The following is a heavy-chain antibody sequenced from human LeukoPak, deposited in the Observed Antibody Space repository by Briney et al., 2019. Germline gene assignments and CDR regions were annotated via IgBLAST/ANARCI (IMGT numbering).Heavy chain of an antibody. V-gene: IGHV4-34*01. Sequence: PSETLSLTCAVYGGSFSSYYWSWIRQPPGKGLEWIGEINHSGSTNYNPSLKSRVTISVDTSKNQFSLKLSSVTAADTAVYYCARGFHGMDVWGKGTTVTVSS. CDR1: GGSFSSYY. CDR3: ARGFHGMDV. J-gene: IGHJ6*04. CDR2: INHSGST.